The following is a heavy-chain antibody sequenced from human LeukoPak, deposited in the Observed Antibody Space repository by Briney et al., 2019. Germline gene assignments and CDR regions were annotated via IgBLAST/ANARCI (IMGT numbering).Heavy chain of an antibody. CDR3: AKRLYGSGGYYQFDY. CDR2: VSAGGGST. Sequence: GGSLRLSCAASGFTSSGYAMTWVRQAPGKGLEWVSTVSAGGGSTYYADSVKGRFTISRDNPKNTLHLQMNSLRAEDTAVYYCAKRLYGSGGYYQFDYWGQGTLVTVSS. CDR1: GFTSSGYA. J-gene: IGHJ4*02. D-gene: IGHD3-10*01. V-gene: IGHV3-23*01.